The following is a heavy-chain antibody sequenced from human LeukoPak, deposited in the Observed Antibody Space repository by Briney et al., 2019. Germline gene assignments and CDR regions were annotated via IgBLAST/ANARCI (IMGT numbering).Heavy chain of an antibody. Sequence: PGASLRLSCAASGFIFRNYARSWVRQAPGKGLEWVSAITGSGDTTYYADSVKGRFTISRDNSKNTLYVEMNTLRAEDTAVYYCAKWGDYDILTGYYVSDFWGQGNLVTVSS. J-gene: IGHJ4*02. V-gene: IGHV3-23*01. CDR3: AKWGDYDILTGYYVSDF. D-gene: IGHD3-9*01. CDR1: GFIFRNYA. CDR2: ITGSGDTT.